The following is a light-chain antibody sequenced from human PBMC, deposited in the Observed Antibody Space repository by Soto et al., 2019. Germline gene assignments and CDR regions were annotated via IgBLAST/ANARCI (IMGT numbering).Light chain of an antibody. J-gene: IGKJ1*01. V-gene: IGKV3-15*01. CDR1: QSVSSN. Sequence: EIVMTQSPATLSVSPGERVTLSCRASQSVSSNLAWYQQKPGQAPRLLLYGASARATGVPARFSGSGSGTQFTLTISSLQSEDFAVYYCQQYNNWRQTFGQGTKVDIK. CDR3: QQYNNWRQT. CDR2: GAS.